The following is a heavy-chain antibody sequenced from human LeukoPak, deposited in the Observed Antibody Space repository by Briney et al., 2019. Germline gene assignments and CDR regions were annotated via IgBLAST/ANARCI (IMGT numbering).Heavy chain of an antibody. V-gene: IGHV4-4*07. CDR1: GGSISSYY. J-gene: IGHJ6*03. D-gene: IGHD3-3*01. Sequence: SETLSLTCTVSGGSISSYYWSWIRQPAGKGLEWIGRIYTSGSTNYNPSLKSRLTMSVDTSKNQFSLKLSSVTAADTAVYYCARVGIVDFWSGYFPYYHYYYMDVWGKGTTVTVSS. CDR2: IYTSGST. CDR3: ARVGIVDFWSGYFPYYHYYYMDV.